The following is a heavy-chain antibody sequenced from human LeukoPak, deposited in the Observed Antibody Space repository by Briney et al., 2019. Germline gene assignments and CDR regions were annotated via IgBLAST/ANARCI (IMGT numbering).Heavy chain of an antibody. CDR1: GFTFSSYA. D-gene: IGHD3-22*01. CDR3: AKGGYDSSASEFDY. CDR2: ISGSGGRT. Sequence: GGSLRLSCAASGFTFSSYAMSWVRQAPGKGLEWVSAISGSGGRTYYADSVKGRFTISRDNSKNTLYLQMNSLRAEDTAVYYCAKGGYDSSASEFDYWGQGTLVTVSS. V-gene: IGHV3-23*01. J-gene: IGHJ4*02.